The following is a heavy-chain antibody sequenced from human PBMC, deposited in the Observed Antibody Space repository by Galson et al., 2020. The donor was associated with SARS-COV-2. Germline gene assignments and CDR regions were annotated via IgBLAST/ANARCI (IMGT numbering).Heavy chain of an antibody. D-gene: IGHD1-7*01. CDR1: GFTFSDYS. Sequence: GGSLRLSCAASGFTFSDYSMIWVRQAPGKGLEWISYISGSSLTVYYADSVKGRSTIYRDNDNNSLYLHMNSLRAEDAATYYCAVSITGTTFSFNGMDVWGQGTTVTVSS. CDR2: ISGSSLTV. CDR3: AVSITGTTFSFNGMDV. J-gene: IGHJ6*02. V-gene: IGHV3-48*01.